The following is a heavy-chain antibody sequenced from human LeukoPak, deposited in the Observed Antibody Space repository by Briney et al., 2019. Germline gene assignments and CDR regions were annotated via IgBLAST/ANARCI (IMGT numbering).Heavy chain of an antibody. Sequence: KASETLSLTCIVSGGSISSYSWSWIRQPAGKGLEWIGRLYTSGSTNYNPSLKSRVIMSVDTSKNQFSLKLSSVTAADTAVYYCATDPGYYWGYFDYWGQGTLVTVSS. V-gene: IGHV4-4*07. CDR3: ATDPGYYWGYFDY. CDR1: GGSISSYS. CDR2: LYTSGST. D-gene: IGHD3-22*01. J-gene: IGHJ4*02.